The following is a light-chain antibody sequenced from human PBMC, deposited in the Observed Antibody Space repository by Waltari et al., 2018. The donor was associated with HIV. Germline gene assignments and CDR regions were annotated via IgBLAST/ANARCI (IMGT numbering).Light chain of an antibody. V-gene: IGLV3-9*01. CDR1: NIGSKN. J-gene: IGLJ3*02. CDR2: RDS. Sequence: SYELTQPLSVSVALGQTARITCGGNNIGSKNVHWYQQKPGQAPVLVIYRDSNRPSGSPDRFSGSNSGNTATLTISRAQAGDEADYYCQVWDSSTAWVFGGGTKLTVL. CDR3: QVWDSSTAWV.